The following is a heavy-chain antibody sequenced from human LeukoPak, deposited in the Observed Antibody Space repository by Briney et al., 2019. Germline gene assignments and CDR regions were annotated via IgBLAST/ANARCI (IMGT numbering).Heavy chain of an antibody. Sequence: ASVKVSCKASGYTFTGYYMHWVRQAPGQGLEWMGWINPNSGGTNYAQKFQGRVTMTRDTSISTAYMELSRLRSDDTAVYYCARGGWSGNDYSGNWSDPWGQGTLVTVSS. CDR2: INPNSGGT. CDR1: GYTFTGYY. CDR3: ARGGWSGNDYSGNWSDP. J-gene: IGHJ5*02. V-gene: IGHV1-2*02. D-gene: IGHD4-11*01.